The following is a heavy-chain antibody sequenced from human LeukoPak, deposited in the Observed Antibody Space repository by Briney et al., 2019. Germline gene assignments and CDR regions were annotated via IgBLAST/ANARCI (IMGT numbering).Heavy chain of an antibody. J-gene: IGHJ5*02. CDR3: TRENPLYYGKAWTNWFDP. V-gene: IGHV3-30-3*01. D-gene: IGHD4-17*01. CDR1: GFTFSSYS. CDR2: ISYDGSNK. Sequence: GGSLRLSCAVSGFTFSSYSMHWVRQAPGKGLEWVASISYDGSNKDYADSVKGRFTISRDTSKDTLYLQMNSLRAEDTAIYYCTRENPLYYGKAWTNWFDPWGQGTLVTVSS.